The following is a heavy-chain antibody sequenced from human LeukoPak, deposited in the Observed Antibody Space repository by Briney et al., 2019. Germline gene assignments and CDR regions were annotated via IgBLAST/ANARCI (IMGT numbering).Heavy chain of an antibody. CDR3: ASVTVTTWAPDGHMDV. CDR2: IIPIFGTA. J-gene: IGHJ6*03. D-gene: IGHD4-11*01. Sequence: SVKVSCKASGGTFSSYAISWVRQAPGQGREWLGGIIPIFGTANYAQKFQGRVTITTDESTSTAYMELSSLRSEDTAVYYCASVTVTTWAPDGHMDVWGKGTTVTVSS. CDR1: GGTFSSYA. V-gene: IGHV1-69*05.